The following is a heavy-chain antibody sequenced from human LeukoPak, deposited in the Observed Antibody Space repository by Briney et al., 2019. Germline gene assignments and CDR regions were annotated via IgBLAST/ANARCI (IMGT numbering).Heavy chain of an antibody. CDR2: IYHSGST. Sequence: GSLRLSCAASGFTFSSYAMSWIRQPPGKGLEWIGSIYHSGSTYYNPSLKSRVTISVDTSKNQFSLKLSSVTAADTAVYYCARDAKSPSGSYIGYWGQGTLVTVSS. D-gene: IGHD1-26*01. J-gene: IGHJ4*02. CDR3: ARDAKSPSGSYIGY. CDR1: GFTFSSYA. V-gene: IGHV4-38-2*02.